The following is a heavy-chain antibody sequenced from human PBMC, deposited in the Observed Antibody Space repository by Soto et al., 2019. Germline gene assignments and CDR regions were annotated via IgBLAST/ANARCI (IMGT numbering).Heavy chain of an antibody. CDR2: MWYDESYR. V-gene: IGHV3-33*01. Sequence: QPGGSLRLSCAASGLSFSTYGTHWVRQAPGKGLEWVAVMWYDESYRHYGDSVKGRFTISRDNSKNMVYLQMNSLRAEDTAVYYCAATQPLDGFSAWGQGTMVTVSS. J-gene: IGHJ3*01. D-gene: IGHD1-26*01. CDR3: AATQPLDGFSA. CDR1: GLSFSTYG.